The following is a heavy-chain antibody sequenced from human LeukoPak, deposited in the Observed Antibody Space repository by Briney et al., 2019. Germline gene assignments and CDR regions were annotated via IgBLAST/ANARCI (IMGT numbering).Heavy chain of an antibody. D-gene: IGHD4-23*01. CDR1: GGSISSGGYS. V-gene: IGHV4-30-2*01. CDR2: INHSGST. Sequence: PSETLSLTCAVSGGSISSGGYSWSWIRQPPGKGLEWIGEINHSGSTNYNPSLKSRVTISVDTSKNQLSLKLSSVTAADTAVYYCARALLLGGNSGPYYYYYGMDVWGQGTTVTVSS. J-gene: IGHJ6*02. CDR3: ARALLLGGNSGPYYYYYGMDV.